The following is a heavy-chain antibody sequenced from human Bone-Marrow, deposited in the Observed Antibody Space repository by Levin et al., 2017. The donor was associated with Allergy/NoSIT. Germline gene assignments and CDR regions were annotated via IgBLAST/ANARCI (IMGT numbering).Heavy chain of an antibody. CDR1: GFTFGDYA. D-gene: IGHD1-26*01. Sequence: SCTASGFTFGDYAMSWVRQAPGKGLEWVGFIRSKAYGGTTEYAASVKGRFTISRDDSKSIAYLQMNSLKTEDTAVYYCTRGGLLGTFDIWGQGTMVTVSS. J-gene: IGHJ3*02. CDR2: IRSKAYGGTT. V-gene: IGHV3-49*04. CDR3: TRGGLLGTFDI.